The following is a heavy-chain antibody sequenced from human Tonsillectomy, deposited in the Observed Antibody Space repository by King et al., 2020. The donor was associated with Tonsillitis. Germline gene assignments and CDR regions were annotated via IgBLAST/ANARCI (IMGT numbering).Heavy chain of an antibody. CDR2: FYWDHGT. J-gene: IGHJ5*02. Sequence: QITLKESGPTLVKPTQTLTLTCTFSGFSLSTSRVGVAWIRQPPGKALELLAIFYWDHGTRYNPSLKSRLTITRDTSKNQVVLTMTNMDPLDTATYYCARLTMVTFHFDPWGQGTLVTVSS. D-gene: IGHD4-17*01. CDR3: ARLTMVTFHFDP. CDR1: GFSLSTSRVG. V-gene: IGHV2-5*02.